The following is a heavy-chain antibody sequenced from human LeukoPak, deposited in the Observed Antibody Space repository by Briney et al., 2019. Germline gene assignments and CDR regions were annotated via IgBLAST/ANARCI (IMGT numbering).Heavy chain of an antibody. D-gene: IGHD3-10*01. J-gene: IGHJ4*02. V-gene: IGHV3-30*02. Sequence: GGSLRLSCAASGFSFSSYGMQWVRQAPGKGLEWVAFIQYDGSNKYYAESVKGRFTISRDNSKNTLYLQMNSLRADDTAVYYCAGGVAYYGSGSYEIGELDYWGQGTLVTVSS. CDR3: AGGVAYYGSGSYEIGELDY. CDR1: GFSFSSYG. CDR2: IQYDGSNK.